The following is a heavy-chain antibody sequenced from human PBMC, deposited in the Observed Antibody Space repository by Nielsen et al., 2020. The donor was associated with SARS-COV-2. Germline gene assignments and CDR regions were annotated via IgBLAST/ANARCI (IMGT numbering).Heavy chain of an antibody. V-gene: IGHV3-23*01. CDR2: ISGSGGST. J-gene: IGHJ4*02. CDR3: AKDWTAIVVVPSGGVDY. CDR1: GFIFSSYG. D-gene: IGHD2-15*01. Sequence: GGSLRLSCTASGFIFSSYGMSWVRQASGKGLEWVSAISGSGGSTYYADSVKGRFTISRDNSKNTLYLQMSSLREEDTAVYYCAKDWTAIVVVPSGGVDYWGQGTLVTVSS.